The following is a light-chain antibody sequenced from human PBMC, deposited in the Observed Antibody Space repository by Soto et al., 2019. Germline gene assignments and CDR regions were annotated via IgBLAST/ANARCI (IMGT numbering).Light chain of an antibody. Sequence: QSVLTQPPSVSAAPGQKVTISCSGSSSNIGNNYVSWYQQLPGTAPKLLIYENNKRPSGIPDRFSGSKSGTSATLGITGPQTGDEADYYCGTWDSSLYVFGTGTKVTVL. CDR1: SSNIGNNY. V-gene: IGLV1-51*02. J-gene: IGLJ1*01. CDR3: GTWDSSLYV. CDR2: ENN.